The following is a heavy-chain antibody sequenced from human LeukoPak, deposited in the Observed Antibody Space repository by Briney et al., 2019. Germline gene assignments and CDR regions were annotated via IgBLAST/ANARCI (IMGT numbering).Heavy chain of an antibody. V-gene: IGHV4-59*08. CDR1: GGSISSYY. D-gene: IGHD1-26*01. CDR3: ARFGGSYSFDY. CDR2: IYYSGSP. J-gene: IGHJ4*02. Sequence: SETLSLTCTVSGGSISSYYWSWIRQPPGRGLEWIGYIYYSGSPNYNPSLKSRVTISVDTSKNEFSLKLSSVTAADTAVYYCARFGGSYSFDYWVQGTLVTVSP.